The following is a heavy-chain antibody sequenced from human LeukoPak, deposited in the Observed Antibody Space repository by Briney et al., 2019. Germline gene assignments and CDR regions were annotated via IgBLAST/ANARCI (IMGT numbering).Heavy chain of an antibody. D-gene: IGHD2-15*01. CDR2: INPNSGGT. Sequence: GASVKVSCKASGYTFTGYYMHWVRQAPGQGLEWMGWINPNSGGTNYAQKFQGRVTMTRETSISTAYMELSRLRSDDTAVYYCARYRPRMNWFDPWGQGTLVTVSS. V-gene: IGHV1-2*02. J-gene: IGHJ5*02. CDR3: ARYRPRMNWFDP. CDR1: GYTFTGYY.